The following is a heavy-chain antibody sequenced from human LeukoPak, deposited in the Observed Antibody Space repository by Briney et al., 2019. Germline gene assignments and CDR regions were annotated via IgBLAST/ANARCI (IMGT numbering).Heavy chain of an antibody. V-gene: IGHV3-30-3*02. CDR1: GFTFSSYA. CDR3: AKDVSWNWFDP. J-gene: IGHJ5*02. CDR2: ISYDGSNK. Sequence: PGRSLRLSCAASGFTFSSYAMHWVRQAPGKGLEWVAVISYDGSNKYYADSVKGRFTISRDNSKNTLYLQMNTLRAEDTAVYYCAKDVSWNWFDPWGQGTLVTVFS.